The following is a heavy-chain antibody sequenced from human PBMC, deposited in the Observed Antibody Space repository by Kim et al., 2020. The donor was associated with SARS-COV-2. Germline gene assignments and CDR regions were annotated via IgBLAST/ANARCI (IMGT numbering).Heavy chain of an antibody. Sequence: FTISRDNSKNTLYLQMNSLRAEDTAVYYCAKDFEVWFGELFPPYYYGMDVWGQGTTVTVSS. J-gene: IGHJ6*02. D-gene: IGHD3-10*01. CDR3: AKDFEVWFGELFPPYYYGMDV. V-gene: IGHV3-23*01.